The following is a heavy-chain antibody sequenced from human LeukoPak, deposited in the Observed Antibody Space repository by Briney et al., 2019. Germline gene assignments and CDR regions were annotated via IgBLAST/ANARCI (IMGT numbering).Heavy chain of an antibody. CDR3: GRGGGYSGSFYDAFDI. D-gene: IGHD1-26*01. CDR2: ISSSSSYI. CDR1: GFTFSSYG. Sequence: GGSLRLSCAASGFTFSSYGMNWVRQAPGKGLEWVSSISSSSSYIYYADSVKGRFTISRDNAKNSLYLQMNSLRAEDTAVYYCGRGGGYSGSFYDAFDIWGQGTMVTVSS. V-gene: IGHV3-21*01. J-gene: IGHJ3*02.